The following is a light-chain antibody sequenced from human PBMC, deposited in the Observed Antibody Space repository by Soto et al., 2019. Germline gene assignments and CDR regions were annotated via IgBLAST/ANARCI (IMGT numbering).Light chain of an antibody. Sequence: EIVMTQSPATLSASPGERITLSCRASQSVSNNLAWYQQKPGQAPRLLIYDASTRATGIPARFSGSGSGTEFTFTITSLQSEDFAVYYCQHFHNWPPWTFGQGTRVEIK. CDR3: QHFHNWPPWT. V-gene: IGKV3-15*01. CDR2: DAS. CDR1: QSVSNN. J-gene: IGKJ1*01.